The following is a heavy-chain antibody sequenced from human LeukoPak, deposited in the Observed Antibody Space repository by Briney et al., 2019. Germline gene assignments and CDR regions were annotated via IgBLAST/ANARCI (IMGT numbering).Heavy chain of an antibody. J-gene: IGHJ4*02. Sequence: GGSLRLSCAASGFTFSSYAMHWVRQAPGKGLEWVAVISYDGSNKYYADSVKGRFIISRDNSKNTLYLQMNSLRAEDTAVYYCARDEAVAGSTFDYWGQGTLVTVSS. V-gene: IGHV3-30-3*01. CDR1: GFTFSSYA. CDR2: ISYDGSNK. D-gene: IGHD6-19*01. CDR3: ARDEAVAGSTFDY.